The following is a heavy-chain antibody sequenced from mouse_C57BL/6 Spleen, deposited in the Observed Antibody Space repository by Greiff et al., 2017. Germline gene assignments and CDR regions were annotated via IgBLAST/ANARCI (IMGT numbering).Heavy chain of an antibody. D-gene: IGHD2-4*01. CDR1: GYTFTSYW. V-gene: IGHV1-69*01. Sequence: QVQLQQSGAELVMPGASVKLSCKASGYTFTSYWMHWVKQRPGQGLEWIGEIDPSDSYTNYNQKFKGKSTLTVDKSSSTAYMQLSSLTSEDSAVYYCALIYYDYDYYAMDYWGQGTSVTVSS. CDR2: IDPSDSYT. CDR3: ALIYYDYDYYAMDY. J-gene: IGHJ4*01.